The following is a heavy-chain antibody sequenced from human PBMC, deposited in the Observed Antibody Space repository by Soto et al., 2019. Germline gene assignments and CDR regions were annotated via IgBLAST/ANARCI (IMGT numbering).Heavy chain of an antibody. Sequence: SVRVSSKASGYAFIAAYMHWGRQAPGQGLEWMGWINPNSGVTNYAQNFQGSVTMTRHTSISTAYMELSRLRSDDTAVYYCARAVFRFLEWLIQSSYYYGMDVWGQGTTVTVSS. CDR2: INPNSGVT. J-gene: IGHJ6*02. CDR3: ARAVFRFLEWLIQSSYYYGMDV. V-gene: IGHV1-2*02. D-gene: IGHD3-3*01. CDR1: GYAFIAAY.